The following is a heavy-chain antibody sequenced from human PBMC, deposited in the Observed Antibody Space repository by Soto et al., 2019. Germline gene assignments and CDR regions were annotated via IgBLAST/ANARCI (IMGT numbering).Heavy chain of an antibody. J-gene: IGHJ6*02. CDR3: TRRGYGMDV. CDR1: GFPFVAFP. V-gene: IGHV3-30-3*01. Sequence: QVQLVESGGGLASLGGSWKLSGQASGFPFVAFPWPGSRQVQGKGLEWVAFISYDGSNKYYADSVKGRFTISRDNSKNTLYLQMNSLRGEDTAVYYCTRRGYGMDVWGQGTTVTVS. CDR2: ISYDGSNK.